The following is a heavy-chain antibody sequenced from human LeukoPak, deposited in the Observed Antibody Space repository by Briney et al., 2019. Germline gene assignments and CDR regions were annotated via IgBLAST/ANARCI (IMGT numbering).Heavy chain of an antibody. CDR2: ITPIFGTA. CDR3: ARGVVPAAILPYYYYYMDV. CDR1: GGTFSSYA. D-gene: IGHD2-2*01. J-gene: IGHJ6*03. Sequence: SVKVSCKASGGTFSSYAISWVRQAPGQGLEWMGRITPIFGTANYAQKFQGRVTITTDESTSTAYMELSSLRSEDTAVYYCARGVVPAAILPYYYYYMDVWGKGTTVTVSS. V-gene: IGHV1-69*05.